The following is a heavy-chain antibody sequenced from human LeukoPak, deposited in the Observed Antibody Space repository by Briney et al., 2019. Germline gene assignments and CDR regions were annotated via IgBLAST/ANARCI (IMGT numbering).Heavy chain of an antibody. CDR3: ARGDYGDHAGY. J-gene: IGHJ4*02. CDR2: IYFSGST. CDR1: GGSVSSGSYY. Sequence: SETLSLTCTVSGGSVSSGSYYWSWIRQPPGKGLEWIGYIYFSGSTNYNPSLKSRVAISLDMSKNQFSLKLSSVIAADTAVYYCARGDYGDHAGYWGQGTLVTVSS. D-gene: IGHD4-17*01. V-gene: IGHV4-61*01.